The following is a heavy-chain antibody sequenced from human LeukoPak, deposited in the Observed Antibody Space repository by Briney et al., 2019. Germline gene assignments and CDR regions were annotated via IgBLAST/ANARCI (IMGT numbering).Heavy chain of an antibody. J-gene: IGHJ6*02. CDR1: GFTFSNYD. D-gene: IGHD2-2*01. CDR3: ARGSCSSSSCYERLNGLDV. Sequence: GGSLRLSCAASGFTFSNYDMHWVRQATGKGLEWVSSIDTAGDTYYPGSVKGRFTISRENAKKSSYLQMNSLRAGDTAVYYCARGSCSSSSCYERLNGLDVWGQGTTVTVSS. V-gene: IGHV3-13*01. CDR2: IDTAGDT.